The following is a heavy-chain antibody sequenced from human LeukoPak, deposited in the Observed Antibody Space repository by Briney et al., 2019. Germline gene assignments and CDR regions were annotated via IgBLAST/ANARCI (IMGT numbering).Heavy chain of an antibody. D-gene: IGHD5-12*01. CDR2: ISGDGGST. V-gene: IGHV3-43*02. CDR1: GFTFKDYG. CDR3: AKDSATITGSYSYNWFDF. J-gene: IGHJ5*01. Sequence: GGSLRLSCTAPGFTFKDYGMHWVRQGPGKGLQWVSLISGDGGSTFYADSVRGRFTISRDNSKNSLYLQMSGLRTEDTAIYYCAKDSATITGSYSYNWFDFWGQGNLVTVSS.